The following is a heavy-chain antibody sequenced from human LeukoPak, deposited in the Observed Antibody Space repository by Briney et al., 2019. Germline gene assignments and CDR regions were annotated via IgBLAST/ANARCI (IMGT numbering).Heavy chain of an antibody. CDR3: ARAPPIYRGYARDY. CDR1: GGSISSGGYY. J-gene: IGHJ4*02. CDR2: IYYSGST. Sequence: SETLSLTCTVSGGSISSGGYYWSWIRQHPGKGLEWIGYIYYSGSTPYNPSLTRRVVIYVDPSKNQFSLKLSSVTAADTAVYYCARAPPIYRGYARDYWGQGTLVTVSS. D-gene: IGHD5-12*01. V-gene: IGHV4-31*03.